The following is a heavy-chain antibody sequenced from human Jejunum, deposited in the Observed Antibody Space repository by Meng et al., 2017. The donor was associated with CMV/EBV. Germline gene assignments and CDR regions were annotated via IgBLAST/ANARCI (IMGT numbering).Heavy chain of an antibody. CDR1: GFTFSDYS. CDR2: ISSSGNTL. V-gene: IGHV3-48*04. D-gene: IGHD2-2*01. CDR3: ARDRKGYQPYYFDY. Sequence: SGFTFSDYSMHWVRQAPGKGLEWVSYISSSGNTLYYADSVKGRFTISRDHAKNSLYLQMTSLRAEDTAMYYCARDRKGYQPYYFDYWGQGTRVTVSS. J-gene: IGHJ4*02.